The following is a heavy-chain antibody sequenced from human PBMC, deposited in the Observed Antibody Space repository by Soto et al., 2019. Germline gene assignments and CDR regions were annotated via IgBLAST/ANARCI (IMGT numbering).Heavy chain of an antibody. CDR1: GGSISSYY. CDR2: IYYSGST. J-gene: IGHJ6*03. V-gene: IGHV4-59*01. CDR3: GGTELQLYYYYYMDV. D-gene: IGHD3-10*01. Sequence: SETLSLTCTVSGGSISSYYWSWIRQPPGKGLEWIGYIYYSGSTNYNPSLKSRVTISVDTSKNQFSLKLSSVTAADTAVYYCGGTELQLYYYYYMDVWGKGTTVTVSS.